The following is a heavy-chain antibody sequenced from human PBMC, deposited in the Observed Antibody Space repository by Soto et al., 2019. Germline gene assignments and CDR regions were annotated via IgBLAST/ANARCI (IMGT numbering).Heavy chain of an antibody. CDR2: ISSSSSYI. D-gene: IGHD6-6*01. Sequence: GGSLRLSCAASGFTFSSYSMNWVRQAPGKGLEWVSSISSSSSYIYYADSVKGRFTISRDNAKNSLYLQMNSLRAEDTAVYYCARAYEYSSSIYYYYMDVWGKGTTVTVS. J-gene: IGHJ6*03. CDR1: GFTFSSYS. CDR3: ARAYEYSSSIYYYYMDV. V-gene: IGHV3-21*01.